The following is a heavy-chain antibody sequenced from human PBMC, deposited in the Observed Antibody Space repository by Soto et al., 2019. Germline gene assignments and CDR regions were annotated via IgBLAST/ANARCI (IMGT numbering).Heavy chain of an antibody. CDR3: ASKIVTPGYHYYDY. J-gene: IGHJ4*02. CDR1: GFSFSSCE. Sequence: DVQLVESGGGLVQPGGSLRLSCAASGFSFSSCEMSWVRQAPGKGLEWVSYISGSGTSTQYSDSVKGRFTISRDNAKNSPHLQMNSLGAEDTAVYYCASKIVTPGYHYYDYWGRGTLVTVSS. D-gene: IGHD3-9*01. V-gene: IGHV3-48*03. CDR2: ISGSGTST.